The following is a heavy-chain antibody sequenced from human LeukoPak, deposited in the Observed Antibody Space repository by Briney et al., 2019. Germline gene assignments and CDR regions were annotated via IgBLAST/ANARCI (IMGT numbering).Heavy chain of an antibody. CDR2: IIPIFGTA. V-gene: IGHV1-69*05. CDR3: ATDGLYDSSGYYPKNY. D-gene: IGHD3-22*01. J-gene: IGHJ4*02. CDR1: GGTFSSYA. Sequence: SVKVSCKASGGTFSSYAISWVRQAPGQGLEWMGGIIPIFGTANYAQKFQGRVTITTDESTSTAYMELSSLRSEDTAVYYCATDGLYDSSGYYPKNYWGQGTLVTVSS.